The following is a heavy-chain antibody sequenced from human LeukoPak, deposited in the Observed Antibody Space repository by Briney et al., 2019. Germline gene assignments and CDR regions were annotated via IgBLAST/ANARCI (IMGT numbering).Heavy chain of an antibody. D-gene: IGHD6-13*01. CDR3: ARTGIAAAGGGGHNWFDP. CDR1: GGTFSSYA. Sequence: ASVKVSCKASGGTFSSYAISWVRQAPGQGLEWMGRIIPILGIANYAQKFQSRVTITADKSTSTAYMELSSLRSEDTAVYYCARTGIAAAGGGGHNWFDPWGQGTLVTVSS. V-gene: IGHV1-69*04. CDR2: IIPILGIA. J-gene: IGHJ5*02.